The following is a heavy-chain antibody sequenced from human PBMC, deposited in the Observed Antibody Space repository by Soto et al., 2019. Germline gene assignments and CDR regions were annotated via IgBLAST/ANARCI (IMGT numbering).Heavy chain of an antibody. CDR3: AKDLKAAAGSLGY. CDR2: ISYDGSNK. J-gene: IGHJ4*02. V-gene: IGHV3-30*18. CDR1: GFTFSSYG. Sequence: PGGSLRLSCAASGFTFSSYGMHWVRQAPGKGLEWVAVISYDGSNKYYADSVKGRFTISRDNSKNTLYLQMNSLRAEDTAVYYCAKDLKAAAGSLGYWGQGTLVTSPQ. D-gene: IGHD6-13*01.